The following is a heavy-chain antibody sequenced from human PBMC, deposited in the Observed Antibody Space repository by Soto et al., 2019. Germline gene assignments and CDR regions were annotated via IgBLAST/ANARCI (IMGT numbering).Heavy chain of an antibody. CDR3: ARWGDY. D-gene: IGHD3-16*01. CDR2: ISYDGSNK. J-gene: IGHJ4*02. Sequence: GGSLRLSCAASGFTFSSYAMHWVRQAPGKGLEWVAVISYDGSNKYYADSVKGRFTISRDNSKNTLYLQMNSLRAEDTAVYYCARWGDYWGQGTLVTVSS. CDR1: GFTFSSYA. V-gene: IGHV3-30-3*01.